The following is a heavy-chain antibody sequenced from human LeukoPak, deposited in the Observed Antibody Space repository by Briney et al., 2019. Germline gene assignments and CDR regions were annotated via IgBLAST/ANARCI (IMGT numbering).Heavy chain of an antibody. V-gene: IGHV3-30*18. D-gene: IGHD5-24*01. CDR2: ISSDEINE. Sequence: GRSLRLSCAASGFSFRSYGMHWVRQAPGKGLEWVAVISSDEINEYYADSVKGRFTISGDNSKNTLYLQINSLRGEDTAVYYCAKGESITSAWFESWGQGTLVTVS. J-gene: IGHJ5*01. CDR1: GFSFRSYG. CDR3: AKGESITSAWFES.